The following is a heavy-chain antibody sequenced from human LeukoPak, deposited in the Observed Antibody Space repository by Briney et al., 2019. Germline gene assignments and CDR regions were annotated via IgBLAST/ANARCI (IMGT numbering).Heavy chain of an antibody. J-gene: IGHJ4*02. CDR1: GFTFSSYA. D-gene: IGHD5-18*01. V-gene: IGHV3-23*01. CDR3: ARGGIQLWQTGDY. CDR2: ISGSGGST. Sequence: GGSLRLSCAASGFTFSSYAMSWVRQAPGKGLEWVSTISGSGGSTYYADSVKGRFTISRDNAKNSLYLQMNSLRAEDTAVYYCARGGIQLWQTGDYWGQGTLVTVSS.